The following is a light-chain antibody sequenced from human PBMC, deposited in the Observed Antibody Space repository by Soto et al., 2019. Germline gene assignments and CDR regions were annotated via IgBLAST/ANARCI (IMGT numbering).Light chain of an antibody. CDR1: QSVSSY. CDR3: QQRSNWPT. J-gene: IGKJ3*01. CDR2: DAS. V-gene: IGKV3-11*01. Sequence: EIVLTQSPATLSLSPGERATLSCRASQSVSSYLAWYQQKPGQAPRLLIYDASNRATGIPARFSRSGSGTDFTLTISSLEPEVFAVYYCQQRSNWPTFGPGTKVDIK.